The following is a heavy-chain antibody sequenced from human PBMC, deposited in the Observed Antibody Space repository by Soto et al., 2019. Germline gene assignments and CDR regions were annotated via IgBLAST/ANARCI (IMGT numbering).Heavy chain of an antibody. CDR2: ISSSSSTI. D-gene: IGHD2-15*01. CDR3: AIDLGYCSGGSCYGPFDY. J-gene: IGHJ4*02. CDR1: GFTFSSYS. V-gene: IGHV3-48*01. Sequence: EVQLVESGGGLVQPGGSLRLSCAASGFTFSSYSMNWVRQAPGKGLEWVSYISSSSSTIYYADSVKGRFTISRDNAKNSLYLQMNSLRAEDTAVYYCAIDLGYCSGGSCYGPFDYWDQGTLVTVSS.